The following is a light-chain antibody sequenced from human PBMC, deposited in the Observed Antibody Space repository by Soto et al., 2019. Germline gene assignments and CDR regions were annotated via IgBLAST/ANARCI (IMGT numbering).Light chain of an antibody. Sequence: ETVVTQSPGTLSLSPGERATLSCRASQSVDSNYLAWYQQKGGQAPRLLIYGASTRATGIPDRFSGSGSGTDFTLTISSLEPEDFAVYYCQQYGRSPYTFGQGTKLEIK. CDR2: GAS. CDR3: QQYGRSPYT. CDR1: QSVDSNY. J-gene: IGKJ2*01. V-gene: IGKV3-20*01.